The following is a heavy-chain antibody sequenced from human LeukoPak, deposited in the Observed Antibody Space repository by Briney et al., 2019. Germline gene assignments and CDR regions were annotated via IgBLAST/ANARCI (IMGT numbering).Heavy chain of an antibody. CDR2: IYACGHT. D-gene: IGHD2-21*02. V-gene: IGHV4-4*07. CDR1: CGHISRHH. CDR3: ARQGVATAIDY. Sequence: SETLSLTCTVSCGHISRHHWSWIPPPAGKRLEWIGRIYACGHTNYNPSPKSRVTMSVDTSKNLFALELSSVTAADPAVYYCARQGVATAIDYWGQGTLVTVSS. J-gene: IGHJ4*02.